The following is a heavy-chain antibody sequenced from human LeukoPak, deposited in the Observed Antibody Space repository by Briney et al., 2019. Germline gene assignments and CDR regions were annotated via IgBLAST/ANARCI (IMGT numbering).Heavy chain of an antibody. V-gene: IGHV2-5*01. CDR2: IYWNDNK. CDR1: GFSLTTSAVG. J-gene: IGHJ4*02. D-gene: IGHD3-22*01. CDR3: AHRNNDSSGYSTGFDY. Sequence: ESGPTLVKPTQTLTLICTFSGFSLTTSAVGVGWIRQPPGKALEWLALIYWNDNKRYSPSLKSRLTITKDTSKNQVVLTMTNMDPVDTATYYCAHRNNDSSGYSTGFDYWGQGTLVTVSS.